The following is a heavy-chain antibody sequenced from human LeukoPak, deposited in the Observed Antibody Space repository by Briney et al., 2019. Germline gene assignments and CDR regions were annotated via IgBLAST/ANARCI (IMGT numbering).Heavy chain of an antibody. CDR2: INHSGSN. CDR1: GVSFSGYY. V-gene: IGHV4-34*01. J-gene: IGHJ4*02. CDR3: ARGYYGPPYY. Sequence: SETLSLTCSAYGVSFSGYYWSWIRPPPGKGLEWIGEINHSGSNNYNPSLKSRVTISVDTSKNQFSLKLSPVTAAATAVYYCARGYYGPPYYWGEGTLVTVSS. D-gene: IGHD3-16*01.